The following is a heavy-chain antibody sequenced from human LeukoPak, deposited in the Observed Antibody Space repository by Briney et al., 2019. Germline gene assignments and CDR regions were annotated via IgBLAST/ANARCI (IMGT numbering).Heavy chain of an antibody. D-gene: IGHD1-7*01. J-gene: IGHJ4*02. CDR1: GYSIPNDL. V-gene: IGHV5-51*01. CDR2: IYPGDSDT. Sequence: GESLKICCKGSGYSIPNDLIGWVRQMPGKGLEWMGIIYPGDSDTRYSPSFQGQVTISADKSIGTAYLQWSSLKASDAAMYYFARHSSINGSTDCWGPGTLCTVSS. CDR3: ARHSSINGSTDC.